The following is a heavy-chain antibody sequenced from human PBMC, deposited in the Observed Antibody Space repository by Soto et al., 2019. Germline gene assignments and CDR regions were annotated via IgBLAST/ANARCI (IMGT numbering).Heavy chain of an antibody. J-gene: IGHJ5*02. CDR3: ARDGKVSGNATHWFDP. D-gene: IGHD5-12*01. V-gene: IGHV4-59*01. Sequence: QVQLQESGPGLLKPSETLSLTCTVSGGSISNYYWSWIRQPPGKGLEWIGCIFYSGSTNYSPSLRSRVTISVDTSKNQFSLELSSVTAADTAVYYCARDGKVSGNATHWFDPWGQGTLVTVSS. CDR2: IFYSGST. CDR1: GGSISNYY.